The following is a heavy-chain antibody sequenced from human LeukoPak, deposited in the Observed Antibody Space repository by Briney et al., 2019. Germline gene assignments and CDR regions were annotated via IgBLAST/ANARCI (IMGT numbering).Heavy chain of an antibody. D-gene: IGHD3-16*01. Sequence: SETLSLTCTVSGGSISSYYWSWIRQPPGKGLEWIGYIYYSGSTNYNPSLKSRVTISVDTSKNQFSLKLSSVTAADTVVYYCARTLYHFDYWGQGTLVTVSS. J-gene: IGHJ4*02. CDR2: IYYSGST. CDR3: ARTLYHFDY. V-gene: IGHV4-59*08. CDR1: GGSISSYY.